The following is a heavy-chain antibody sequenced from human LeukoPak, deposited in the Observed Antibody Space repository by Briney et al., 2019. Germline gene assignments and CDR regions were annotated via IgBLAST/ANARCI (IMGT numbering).Heavy chain of an antibody. CDR1: GFTFSSYA. V-gene: IGHV3-23*01. J-gene: IGHJ4*02. CDR3: AKALDIVVVPAAMDY. D-gene: IGHD2-2*03. Sequence: PGGSLRLSCAASGFTFSSYAMSWVRQAPGKGLEWVSAISGSGGSTYYADSVKGRFTISRDNSKNTLYLQMNSLRAEDTAVYYCAKALDIVVVPAAMDYWGQGTLVTVSS. CDR2: ISGSGGST.